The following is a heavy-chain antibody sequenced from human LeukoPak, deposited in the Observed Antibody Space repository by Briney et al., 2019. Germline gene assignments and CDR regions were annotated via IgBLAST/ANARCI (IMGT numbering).Heavy chain of an antibody. Sequence: GGSLRLSCETFGFTFSSYSMNWVRQAPGKGLEWVSYISSSSSTIYYAESVRGRFTISRDNVQSSVYLQMNSLRVEDTAVYYCARDPMTLVTSRSAVDGNPPEYWGLGTLVTVSS. J-gene: IGHJ4*02. V-gene: IGHV3-48*01. CDR3: ARDPMTLVTSRSAVDGNPPEY. D-gene: IGHD4-17*01. CDR1: GFTFSSYS. CDR2: ISSSSSTI.